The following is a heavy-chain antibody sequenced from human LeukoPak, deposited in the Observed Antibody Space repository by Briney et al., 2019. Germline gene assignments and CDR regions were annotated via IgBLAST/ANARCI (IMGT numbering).Heavy chain of an antibody. CDR3: AKVRGGSNYFDY. CDR1: GFTFDDYA. V-gene: IGHV3-9*01. J-gene: IGHJ4*02. D-gene: IGHD1-26*01. CDR2: ISWNSGSI. Sequence: GGSLRLSCAASGFTFDDYAMHWVRRAPGKGLEWVSGISWNSGSIGYADSVKGRFTISRDNAKNSLYLQMNSLRAEDTALYYCAKVRGGSNYFDYWGQGTLVTVSS.